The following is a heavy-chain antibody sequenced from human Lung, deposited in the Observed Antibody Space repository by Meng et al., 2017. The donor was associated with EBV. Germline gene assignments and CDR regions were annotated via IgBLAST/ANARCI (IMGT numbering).Heavy chain of an antibody. V-gene: IGHV4-34*01. CDR2: INRSGST. CDR1: GGYLSAYY. CDR3: ARLYRGGWYL. Sequence: QEQLQQWGAGLLKPSEPLSLPCAVYGGYLSAYYWSWIRQPPGKGLEWIGEINRSGSTNYNPSLKSRLTVSMDTSKNQFSLKLSSVTAADTAVYYCARLYRGGWYLWGRGTLVTVSS. D-gene: IGHD6-19*01. J-gene: IGHJ4*02.